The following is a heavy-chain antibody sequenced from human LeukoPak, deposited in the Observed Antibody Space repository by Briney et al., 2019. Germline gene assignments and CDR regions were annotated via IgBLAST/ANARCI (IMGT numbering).Heavy chain of an antibody. CDR1: GGSISSYY. J-gene: IGHJ2*01. Sequence: KPSETLSLTCTVSGGSISSYYWSWIRQPPGKGLEWIGYIYYSGSTNYNPSLKSRVTVSVETPKNQISLKLSSVTAADTAFYYCASYPATVTNYWYFDLWGRGTLVTVSS. CDR3: ASYPATVTNYWYFDL. D-gene: IGHD4-17*01. V-gene: IGHV4-59*08. CDR2: IYYSGST.